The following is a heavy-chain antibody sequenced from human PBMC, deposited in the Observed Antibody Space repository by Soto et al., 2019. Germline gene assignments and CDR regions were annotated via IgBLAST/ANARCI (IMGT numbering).Heavy chain of an antibody. Sequence: EVQLVESGGGLVKPGGSLRLSCAASGFTFSSYSMNWVRQAPGKGLEWVSSISSSSSYIYYADSVKGRFTISRDNAKNSLYLQMNSLRAEDTAVYYCAREWRFLWFGELTHYFDYWGQGTLVTVSS. J-gene: IGHJ4*02. D-gene: IGHD3-10*01. CDR3: AREWRFLWFGELTHYFDY. CDR2: ISSSSSYI. CDR1: GFTFSSYS. V-gene: IGHV3-21*01.